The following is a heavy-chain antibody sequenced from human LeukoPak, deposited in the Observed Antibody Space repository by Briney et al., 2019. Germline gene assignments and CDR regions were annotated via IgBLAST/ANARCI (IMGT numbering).Heavy chain of an antibody. CDR1: GGSISSSSYY. Sequence: SETLSLTCTVSGGSISSSSYYWGWIRQPPGKGLEWIGSIYYSGSTYYNPSLKSRVTISVDTSKNQFSLKLSSVTAADTAVYYCARRSGYCSGGSCYSHLDYWGQGTLVTVSS. J-gene: IGHJ4*02. D-gene: IGHD2-15*01. CDR2: IYYSGST. CDR3: ARRSGYCSGGSCYSHLDY. V-gene: IGHV4-39*01.